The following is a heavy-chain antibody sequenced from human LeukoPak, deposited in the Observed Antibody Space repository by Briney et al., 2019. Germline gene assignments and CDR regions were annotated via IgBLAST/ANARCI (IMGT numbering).Heavy chain of an antibody. V-gene: IGHV3-74*03. J-gene: IGHJ4*02. CDR1: GFTFSSSW. CDR2: INSDGSNT. CDR3: ARGSPLGGN. Sequence: GGSLRLSCAASGFTFSSSWMHWVRQAPGKGLVWVSHINSDGSNTKYADSVKGRFTISRDNAKNTLSLQMNSLRAEGTAVYYCARGSPLGGNWGQGTLVTVSS.